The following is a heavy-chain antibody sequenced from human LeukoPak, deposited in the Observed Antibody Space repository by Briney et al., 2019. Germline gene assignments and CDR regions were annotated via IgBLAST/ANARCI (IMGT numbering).Heavy chain of an antibody. CDR2: IYYSGST. Sequence: SETLSLTCSVSGGSLASGGFYWSWIRQHPGKGLEWIGYIYYSGSTYYNPSLKSRVTISVDTSKNQFSLKLSSVTAADTAVYYCAREIGFYGSGSYQDYWGQGTLVTVSS. J-gene: IGHJ4*02. CDR3: AREIGFYGSGSYQDY. D-gene: IGHD3-10*01. V-gene: IGHV4-31*03. CDR1: GGSLASGGFY.